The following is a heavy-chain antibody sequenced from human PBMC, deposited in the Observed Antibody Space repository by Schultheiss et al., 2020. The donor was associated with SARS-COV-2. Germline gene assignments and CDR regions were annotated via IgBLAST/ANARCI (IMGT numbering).Heavy chain of an antibody. V-gene: IGHV4-59*12. J-gene: IGHJ4*02. D-gene: IGHD3-9*01. CDR2: IYYSGST. CDR1: GGSISSYY. CDR3: ARVGSLLRYTPQLDY. Sequence: SQTLSLTCTVSGGSISSYYWSWIRQPPGKGLEWIGYIYYSGSTNYNPSLKSRVTISVDTSKNQFSLKLSSVTAADTAVYYCARVGSLLRYTPQLDYWGQGTLVTVSS.